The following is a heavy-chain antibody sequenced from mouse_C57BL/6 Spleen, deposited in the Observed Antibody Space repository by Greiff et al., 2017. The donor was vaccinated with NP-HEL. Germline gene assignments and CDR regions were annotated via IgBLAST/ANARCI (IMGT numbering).Heavy chain of an antibody. D-gene: IGHD3-3*01. J-gene: IGHJ4*01. V-gene: IGHV1-59*01. Sequence: QVQLQQPGAELVRPGTSVKLSCKASGYTFTSYWMHWVKQRPGQGLEWIGVIDPSDSYTNYNQKFKGKATLTVDTSSSTAYMQLSSLTSEDSAVYYCASLGGTTDYYAMDYWGQGTSVTVSS. CDR1: GYTFTSYW. CDR2: IDPSDSYT. CDR3: ASLGGTTDYYAMDY.